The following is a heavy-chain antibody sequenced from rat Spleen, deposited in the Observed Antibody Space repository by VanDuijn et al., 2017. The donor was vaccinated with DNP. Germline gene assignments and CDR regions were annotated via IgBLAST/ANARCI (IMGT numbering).Heavy chain of an antibody. CDR1: GFTFSNYA. CDR2: IINSGGTT. Sequence: EVQLVESGGGLVQPGRSLRLSCAASGFTFSNYAMAWVRQAPTKGLDWVASIINSGGTTYYRDSVKGRFTISRNNAKSTLYLQMNSLRSEDTATYYCARIDITIAAISAAFTYWGQGTLVTVSS. J-gene: IGHJ3*01. CDR3: ARIDITIAAISAAFTY. V-gene: IGHV5S23*01. D-gene: IGHD1-2*01.